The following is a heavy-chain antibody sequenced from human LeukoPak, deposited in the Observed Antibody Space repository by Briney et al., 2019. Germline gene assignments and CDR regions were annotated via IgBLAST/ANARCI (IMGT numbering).Heavy chain of an antibody. V-gene: IGHV4-39*01. CDR3: ARLTDCSSTSXXYYYYGMXV. D-gene: IGHD2-2*01. J-gene: IGHJ6*02. CDR2: IYYSGST. Sequence: SETPSLTCTVSGGSISSSSYYWGWIRQPPGKGLEWIGSIYYSGSTYYNPSLKSRVTISVDTSKNQFSLKLSTVTAPDTAVYXXARLTDCSSTSXXYYYYGMXVWGQGTTVTVS. CDR1: GGSISSSSYY.